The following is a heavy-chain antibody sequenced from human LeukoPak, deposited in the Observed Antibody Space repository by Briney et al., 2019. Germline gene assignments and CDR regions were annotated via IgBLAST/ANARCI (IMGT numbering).Heavy chain of an antibody. V-gene: IGHV3-23*01. CDR1: GFTFSSYA. Sequence: GGSLRLSCAASGFTFSSYAMSRVRQAPGKGLEWVSAISGSGGSTYYADSVKGRFTISRDNSKNTLYLQMNSLRAGDTAVYYCAKLTYYDFWSGYLDYWGQGTLVTVSS. CDR2: ISGSGGST. CDR3: AKLTYYDFWSGYLDY. J-gene: IGHJ4*02. D-gene: IGHD3-3*01.